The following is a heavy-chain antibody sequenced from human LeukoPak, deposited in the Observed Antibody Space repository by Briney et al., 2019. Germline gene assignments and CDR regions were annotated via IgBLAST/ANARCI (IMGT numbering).Heavy chain of an antibody. CDR2: ISSSSNTI. CDR1: AFTFTTYS. J-gene: IGHJ4*02. D-gene: IGHD3-22*01. CDR3: ASLIPYYYDSSTYSPGDY. Sequence: GGSLRLSCAASAFTFTTYSMNWLRQAPGKGLEWLSYISSSSNTIYYADSVKGRFTISRDNAKNSLYLQMNSLRAEDTAVYYCASLIPYYYDSSTYSPGDYWGQGTLVTVSS. V-gene: IGHV3-48*01.